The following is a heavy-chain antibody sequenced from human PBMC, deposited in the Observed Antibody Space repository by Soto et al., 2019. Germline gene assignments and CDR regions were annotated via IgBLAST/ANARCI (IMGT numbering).Heavy chain of an antibody. CDR2: INAGNGNT. CDR1: GCTFTSYA. D-gene: IGHD4-17*01. J-gene: IGHJ3*02. V-gene: IGHV1-3*01. Sequence: ASVKVSCKASGCTFTSYAMHWVRQAPGQRLEWMGWINAGNGNTKYSQKFQGRVTITRDTSASTAYMELSSLRSEDTAVYYCARHGDPYDAFDIWSQGTMVTVS. CDR3: ARHGDPYDAFDI.